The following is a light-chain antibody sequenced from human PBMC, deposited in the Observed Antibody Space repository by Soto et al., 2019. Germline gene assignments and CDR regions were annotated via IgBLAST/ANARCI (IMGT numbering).Light chain of an antibody. J-gene: IGKJ5*01. CDR2: EAS. V-gene: IGKV3-11*01. CDR1: QSFRGL. CDR3: QQCHMWPIT. Sequence: VVLTHSPVTLSLPPGERATLSCMASQSFRGLSAWYQLMSGLAPRLLIYEASNRDTGIPRRFRGSGSGTDFTLTFSSLEPEDSAVYYCQQCHMWPITFGQGTRVEI.